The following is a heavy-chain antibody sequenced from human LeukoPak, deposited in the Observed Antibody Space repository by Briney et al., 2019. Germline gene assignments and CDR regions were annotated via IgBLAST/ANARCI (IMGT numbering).Heavy chain of an antibody. Sequence: SETLSLTCTVSGGSISSYYWSWIRQPAGKGLEWIGRIYTSGSTNYNPSLKSRVTMSVDTSKNQFSLKLSSVTAADTAVYYCARMYYYNSSGYYYHALDIWGQGTMVTVSP. CDR1: GGSISSYY. V-gene: IGHV4-4*07. CDR2: IYTSGST. CDR3: ARMYYYNSSGYYYHALDI. J-gene: IGHJ3*02. D-gene: IGHD3-22*01.